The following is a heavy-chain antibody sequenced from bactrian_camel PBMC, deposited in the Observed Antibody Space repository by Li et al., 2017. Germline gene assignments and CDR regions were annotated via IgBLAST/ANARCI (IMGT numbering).Heavy chain of an antibody. J-gene: IGHJ4*01. V-gene: IGHV3S1*01. D-gene: IGHD4*01. CDR1: GPTPSSYC. CDR2: IFTASRRA. Sequence: HVQLVESGGGSVQAGGSLRLSCKVSGPTPSSYCMGWFRQAPGNEREGVAGIFTASRRAYYADSVKGRFTMSQDNAEPILFLQMDSLEPDDTAMYYCAIDDFAPCRRGWWRLTHALRGQGTQVTVS. CDR3: AIDDFAPCRRGWWRLTHAL.